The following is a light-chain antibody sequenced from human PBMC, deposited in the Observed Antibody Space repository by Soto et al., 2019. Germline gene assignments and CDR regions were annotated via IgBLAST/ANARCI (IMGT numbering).Light chain of an antibody. CDR2: DTS. CDR3: QQRSTWPT. Sequence: EIVLTQSPATLSLAPGERATLSCRASQFLSSYLAWYQQKPGQPPRLLIYDTSNRATGIPARFSGSRSGTAFTLTISNLEPEDFALYYCQQRSTWPTFGQGTRLEIK. V-gene: IGKV3-11*01. J-gene: IGKJ5*01. CDR1: QFLSSY.